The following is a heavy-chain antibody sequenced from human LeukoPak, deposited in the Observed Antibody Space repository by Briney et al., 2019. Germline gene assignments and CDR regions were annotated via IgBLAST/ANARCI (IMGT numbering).Heavy chain of an antibody. CDR1: AFTFSGYS. CDR3: ARENSSSSGRSFDY. J-gene: IGHJ4*02. V-gene: IGHV3-48*01. Sequence: GGSLRLSCAASAFTFSGYSMNWVRQAPGKGLEWVSYISPSATTIYYADSVKGRFTISRDNAKNSLYLQMNSLRAEDTAVYYCARENSSSSGRSFDYWGQGTLVTVSS. CDR2: ISPSATTI. D-gene: IGHD6-6*01.